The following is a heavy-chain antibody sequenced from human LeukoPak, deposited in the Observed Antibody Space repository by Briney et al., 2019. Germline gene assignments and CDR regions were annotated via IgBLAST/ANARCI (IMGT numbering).Heavy chain of an antibody. V-gene: IGHV3-30*18. J-gene: IGHJ4*02. Sequence: GASLRLSCAAAGFTVSAYVVHSARQAPSKGLEWVSVISFDGRHKSYADSVKGRFTISRDNSKNTLYLQMNSLRPEDTAVYYCAKLGHSSASYPVPNSWGRGTLVTVSS. CDR2: ISFDGRHK. CDR3: AKLGHSSASYPVPNS. D-gene: IGHD2-21*01. CDR1: GFTVSAYV.